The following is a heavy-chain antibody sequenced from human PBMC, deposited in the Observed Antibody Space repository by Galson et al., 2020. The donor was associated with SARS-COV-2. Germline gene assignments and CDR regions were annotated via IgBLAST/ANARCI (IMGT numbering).Heavy chain of an antibody. Sequence: ASVKVSCKASGYTFTSYDINWVRQATGQGLEWMGWMNPNSGSTGYAQKFQGRVTMTRNTSISTAYMELSSLRSEDTAVYYCARGIRITMIVVVITLSSYGMDVWGQGTTVTVS. J-gene: IGHJ6*02. D-gene: IGHD3-22*01. V-gene: IGHV1-8*01. CDR2: MNPNSGST. CDR1: GYTFTSYD. CDR3: ARGIRITMIVVVITLSSYGMDV.